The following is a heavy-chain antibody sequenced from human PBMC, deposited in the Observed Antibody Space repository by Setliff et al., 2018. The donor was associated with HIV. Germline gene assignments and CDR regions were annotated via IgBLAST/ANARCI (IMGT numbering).Heavy chain of an antibody. CDR2: MNPNSGNS. J-gene: IGHJ5*02. CDR1: GYTFSSND. D-gene: IGHD3-10*01. V-gene: IGHV1-8*01. Sequence: ASVKVSCKASGYTFSSNDINWVRQATGQGLEWMGWMNPNSGNSGYAQKFQGRVTMTRSTSFSTAYMELSNLTSEDTAIYYCARRHKVSLGRGIVVLWGFDPWGQGTPVTVSS. CDR3: ARRHKVSLGRGIVVLWGFDP.